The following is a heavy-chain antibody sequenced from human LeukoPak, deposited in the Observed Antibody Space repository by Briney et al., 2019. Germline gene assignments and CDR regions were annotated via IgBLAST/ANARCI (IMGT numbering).Heavy chain of an antibody. CDR2: INHSGST. D-gene: IGHD2-15*01. V-gene: IGHV4-34*01. CDR1: GGSFSGYY. CDR3: ARSLPRGVVVYPN. J-gene: IGHJ4*02. Sequence: PSETLSLTCAVYGGSFSGYYWSWIRQPPGKGLEWIGEINHSGSTNYNPSLKSRVTISVDTSKNQFSLKLSSVTAADTAVYYCARSLPRGVVVYPNWGQGTLVTVSS.